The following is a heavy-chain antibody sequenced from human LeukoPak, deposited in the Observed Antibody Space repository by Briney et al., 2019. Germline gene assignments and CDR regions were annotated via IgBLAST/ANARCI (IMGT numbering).Heavy chain of an antibody. CDR1: GFTFTSSA. CDR3: ARASRYSSSSQNWFDP. V-gene: IGHV1-58*02. Sequence: SVKVSCKASGFTFTSSAMQWVRQARGQRLEWIGWIVVGSGNTNYAQKFQERVTITRDMSTSTAYMELRSLRSDDTAVYYCARASRYSSSSQNWFDPWGQGTLVTVSS. J-gene: IGHJ5*02. D-gene: IGHD6-13*01. CDR2: IVVGSGNT.